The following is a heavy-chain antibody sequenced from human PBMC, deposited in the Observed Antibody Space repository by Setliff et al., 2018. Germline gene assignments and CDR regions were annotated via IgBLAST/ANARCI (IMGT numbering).Heavy chain of an antibody. Sequence: ASVKVSCKASGYSFLSYGITWVRQAPGQGLEWMGWISAQDGNTIYAQNFQGRVTMTTDTPTSTAYMELRSLRSDDTAVYYCARSPPNRGSGSGWYGDFWGQGTLVTVSS. V-gene: IGHV1-18*01. J-gene: IGHJ4*02. CDR2: ISAQDGNT. D-gene: IGHD6-19*01. CDR1: GYSFLSYG. CDR3: ARSPPNRGSGSGWYGDF.